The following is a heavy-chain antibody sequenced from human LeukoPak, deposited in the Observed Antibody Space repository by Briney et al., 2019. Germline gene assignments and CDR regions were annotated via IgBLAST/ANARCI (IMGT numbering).Heavy chain of an antibody. CDR2: MNPNNGNT. D-gene: IGHD3-10*01. V-gene: IGHV1-8*01. CDR3: ARAAMVRGVIISVDY. CDR1: GYTFTSFD. Sequence: GASVKVSCKASGYTFTSFDINWVRQASGQGLEWMGWMNPNNGNTGYAQKFQGRVTMTTDTSTSTAYMELRSLRSDDTAVYYCARAAMVRGVIISVDYWGQGTLVTVSS. J-gene: IGHJ4*02.